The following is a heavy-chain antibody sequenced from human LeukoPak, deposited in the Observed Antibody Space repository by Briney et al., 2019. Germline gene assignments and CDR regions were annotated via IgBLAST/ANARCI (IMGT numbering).Heavy chain of an antibody. Sequence: GASVKVSCKASGYTFTGYYMHWVQQAPGQGLEWMGWINPNSGGTNYAQKFQGRVTMTRDTSISTAYMELSRLRSDDAAVYYCAREDIVVVPSSPVAFDIWGQGTMVTVSS. CDR3: AREDIVVVPSSPVAFDI. J-gene: IGHJ3*02. CDR2: INPNSGGT. CDR1: GYTFTGYY. D-gene: IGHD2-2*01. V-gene: IGHV1-2*02.